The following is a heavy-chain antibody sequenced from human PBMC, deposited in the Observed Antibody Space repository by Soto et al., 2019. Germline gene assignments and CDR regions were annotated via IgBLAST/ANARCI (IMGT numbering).Heavy chain of an antibody. CDR1: GGSISSGIYY. CDR2: IYYSGST. Sequence: QVQLQESGPGLVKSSQTLSLTCTVSGGSISSGIYYWSWIRQNPGKGLEWIGHIYYSGSTYYNPSRKSRVSISVDTSKNQFSLKLTSVTAADTAVYYCARVARGRVVGATPPCFDYWGQGTLVTVSS. J-gene: IGHJ4*02. V-gene: IGHV4-31*03. CDR3: ARVARGRVVGATPPCFDY. D-gene: IGHD1-26*01.